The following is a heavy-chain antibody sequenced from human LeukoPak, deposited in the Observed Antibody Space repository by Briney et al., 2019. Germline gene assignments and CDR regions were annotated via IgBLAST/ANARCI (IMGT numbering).Heavy chain of an antibody. J-gene: IGHJ3*02. Sequence: SETLSLTCTVSGGSISSYYWSWIRQPPGKGLEWIGYIYYSGSTNNNPSLKSRVTISVDTSKNQFSLKLSSVTAADTAVYYCARLITGTTTAFDIWGQGTMVTVSS. V-gene: IGHV4-59*01. CDR3: ARLITGTTTAFDI. CDR2: IYYSGST. CDR1: GGSISSYY. D-gene: IGHD1-7*01.